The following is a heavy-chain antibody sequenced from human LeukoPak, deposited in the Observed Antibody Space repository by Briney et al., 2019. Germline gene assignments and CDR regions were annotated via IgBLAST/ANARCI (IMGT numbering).Heavy chain of an antibody. D-gene: IGHD2-2*03. CDR1: GYTFTGYY. Sequence: GASVTVSCKASGYTFTGYYMHWVRQAPGQGLEWMGWINPNSGGTNYAQKFQGRVTMTRDTSISTAYMELSRLRSDDTAVYYCARDLLGYCSSTSCPSNWFDPWGQGTLVTVSS. CDR2: INPNSGGT. J-gene: IGHJ5*02. V-gene: IGHV1-2*02. CDR3: ARDLLGYCSSTSCPSNWFDP.